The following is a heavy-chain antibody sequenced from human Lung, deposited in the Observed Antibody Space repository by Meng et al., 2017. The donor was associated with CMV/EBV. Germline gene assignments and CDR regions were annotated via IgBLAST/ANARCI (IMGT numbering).Heavy chain of an antibody. CDR1: GFTVSSYW. Sequence: GESXKISCAASGFTVSSYWMSWVRQAPGKGLEWVANIKQDGSEKYYVDSVKGRFTTSRDNAKNSQYLQMNSLRAEDTAVYYGARDRKLGGTFAETFDYWGQGTXVTVSS. D-gene: IGHD2-15*01. CDR3: ARDRKLGGTFAETFDY. V-gene: IGHV3-7*01. CDR2: IKQDGSEK. J-gene: IGHJ4*02.